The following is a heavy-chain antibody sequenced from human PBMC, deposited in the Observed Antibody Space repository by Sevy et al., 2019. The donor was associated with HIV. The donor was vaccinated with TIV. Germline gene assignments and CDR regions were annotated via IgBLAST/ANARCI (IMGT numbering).Heavy chain of an antibody. CDR3: TTLSLGADVDC. V-gene: IGHV3-7*03. J-gene: IGHJ4*02. Sequence: GGSLRLSCVASGFTFSSYWMKWVRQAPGKGLECVANIKYDGSQKSYVDSVKGGFTISRDNAKNSLYLQMNSLRAEDTAVYYCTTLSLGADVDCWGQGTLVTVSS. CDR1: GFTFSSYW. CDR2: IKYDGSQK.